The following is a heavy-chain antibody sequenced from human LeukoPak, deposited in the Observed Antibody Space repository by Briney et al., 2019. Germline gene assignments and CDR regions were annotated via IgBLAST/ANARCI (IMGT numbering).Heavy chain of an antibody. CDR1: GGSISSYY. V-gene: IGHV4-59*08. J-gene: IGHJ4*02. CDR2: IYSSGST. D-gene: IGHD6-19*01. Sequence: SETLSLTCTVSGGSISSYYWSWIRQPPGKGLEWIRYIYSSGSTNNNPSLKSRVTISVDTSKNQFSLKLNSVTAADTAVYYCARHQWLVSPFDYWGQGTLVTVSS. CDR3: ARHQWLVSPFDY.